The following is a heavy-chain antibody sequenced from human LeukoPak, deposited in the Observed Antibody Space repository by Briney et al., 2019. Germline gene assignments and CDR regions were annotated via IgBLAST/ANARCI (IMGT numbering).Heavy chain of an antibody. Sequence: SETLSLTCTVSGGSISSYYWSWIRQPPGKGLEWVGYIYYSGSTNYNPSLKSRVTISVDTSKNQFSLKLSSVTAADTAVYYCARAVAGTFDYWGQGTLVTVSS. J-gene: IGHJ4*02. V-gene: IGHV4-59*01. CDR1: GGSISSYY. CDR3: ARAVAGTFDY. D-gene: IGHD6-19*01. CDR2: IYYSGST.